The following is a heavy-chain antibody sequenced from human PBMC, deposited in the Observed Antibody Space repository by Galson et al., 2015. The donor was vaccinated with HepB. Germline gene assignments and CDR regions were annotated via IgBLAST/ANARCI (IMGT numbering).Heavy chain of an antibody. CDR1: GNIFSADY. CDR3: ARDTDSGSWDFWSGYYPGGDY. V-gene: IGHV1-2*02. J-gene: IGHJ4*02. D-gene: IGHD3-3*01. CDR2: INPESGRT. Sequence: SVKVSCKASGNIFSADYYHWVRQAPGQGLEYMGGINPESGRTNSAQSLQGRVIMTRDTSISTLYMELSRLTSDDTAVYYCARDTDSGSWDFWSGYYPGGDYWGQGTLVTVSS.